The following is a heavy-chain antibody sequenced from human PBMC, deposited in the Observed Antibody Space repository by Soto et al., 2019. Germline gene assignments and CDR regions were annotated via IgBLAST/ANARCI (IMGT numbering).Heavy chain of an antibody. V-gene: IGHV4-59*08. CDR1: GGSISSYY. Sequence: PSETLSLTCTVSGGSISSYYWSWIRQPPGKGLEWIGYIYYSGSTNYNPSLKSRVTISVDTSKNQFSLKLSSVTAADTAVYYCARQNYDSSGYYYHYYYGMDVWGQGTTVTVSS. J-gene: IGHJ6*02. D-gene: IGHD3-22*01. CDR3: ARQNYDSSGYYYHYYYGMDV. CDR2: IYYSGST.